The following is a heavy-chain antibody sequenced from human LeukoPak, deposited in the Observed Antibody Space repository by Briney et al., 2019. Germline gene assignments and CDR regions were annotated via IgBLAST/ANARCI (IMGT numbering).Heavy chain of an antibody. D-gene: IGHD3-10*01. CDR3: ARGPLLWFGEFPRRDAFDI. Sequence: SETLSLTCTVSGGSISSYYWSWIRQPPGKGLEWIGYIYYSGSTNYNPSLKSRVTISVDTSKNQFSLKLSSVTAADTAVYYWARGPLLWFGEFPRRDAFDIWGQGTMVTVSS. CDR2: IYYSGST. J-gene: IGHJ3*02. CDR1: GGSISSYY. V-gene: IGHV4-59*01.